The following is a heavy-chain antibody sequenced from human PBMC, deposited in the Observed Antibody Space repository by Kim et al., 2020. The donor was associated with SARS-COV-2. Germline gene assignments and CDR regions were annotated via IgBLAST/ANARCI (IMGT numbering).Heavy chain of an antibody. CDR2: ISWNGAAV. V-gene: IGHV3-9*01. CDR3: AKASADLDDF. CDR1: GFTFDDYC. Sequence: GGSLRLSCAAAGFTFDDYCMHWVRHGPRKGLQWVSGISWNGAAVGYADSVSGRFSISRDNGENKQNLQMDSQRPEDTALSDCAKASADLDDF. J-gene: IGHJ4*01.